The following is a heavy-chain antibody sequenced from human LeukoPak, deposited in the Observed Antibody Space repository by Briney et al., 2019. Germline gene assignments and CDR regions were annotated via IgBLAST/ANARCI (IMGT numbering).Heavy chain of an antibody. V-gene: IGHV3-48*01. J-gene: IGHJ4*01. Sequence: GGSLRLSCAASGFSFSSYSMNWVRQAPGKGLEWISYIRRDGSRIYYADSVEGRFTISRDNAKNSLYLQMDSLRVEDTAVYYCTRDPHALDFWGHGTLVTVSS. CDR3: TRDPHALDF. CDR1: GFSFSSYS. D-gene: IGHD2/OR15-2a*01. CDR2: IRRDGSRI.